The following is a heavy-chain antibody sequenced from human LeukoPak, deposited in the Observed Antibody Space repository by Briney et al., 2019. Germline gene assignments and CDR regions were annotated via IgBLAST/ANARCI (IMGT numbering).Heavy chain of an antibody. V-gene: IGHV1-18*01. CDR2: ISAYNGNT. Sequence: ASVKVSCKASGHTFTSYGISWVRQAPGQGLEWMGWISAYNGNTNYAQKLQGRVTMTTDTSTSTAYMELRSLRSDDTAVYYCARQGAYYYGSGSYHRSFYYYYMDVWGKGTTVTISS. D-gene: IGHD3-10*01. J-gene: IGHJ6*03. CDR3: ARQGAYYYGSGSYHRSFYYYYMDV. CDR1: GHTFTSYG.